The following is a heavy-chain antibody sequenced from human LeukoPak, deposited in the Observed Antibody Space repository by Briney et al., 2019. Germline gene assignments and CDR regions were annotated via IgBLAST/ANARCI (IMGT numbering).Heavy chain of an antibody. CDR3: ARERVAARAWFDP. V-gene: IGHV1-18*01. Sequence: GASVKVSCKASGYTFSSYGISWVRQAPGQGLEWMGWISAYNGNTNYAQKLQGRVTMNTDTSTTTAYMELRSLRSDDTAVYYCARERVAARAWFDPWGQGTLVTVSS. CDR2: ISAYNGNT. CDR1: GYTFSSYG. D-gene: IGHD6-6*01. J-gene: IGHJ5*02.